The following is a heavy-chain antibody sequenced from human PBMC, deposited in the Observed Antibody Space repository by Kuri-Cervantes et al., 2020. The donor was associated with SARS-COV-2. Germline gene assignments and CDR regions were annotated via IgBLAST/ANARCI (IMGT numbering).Heavy chain of an antibody. D-gene: IGHD4-17*01. CDR3: ARNYGATPAFGP. CDR2: INAGNGNT. V-gene: IGHV1-3*01. J-gene: IGHJ5*02. CDR1: GYTFTSYA. Sequence: ASVKVSCKASGYTFTSYAMHWVRQAPGQRLEWMGWINAGNGNTKYSQKFQGRVTITRDTSASTAYMELSSLRSEDTAVYYCARNYGATPAFGPWGQGTLVTVSS.